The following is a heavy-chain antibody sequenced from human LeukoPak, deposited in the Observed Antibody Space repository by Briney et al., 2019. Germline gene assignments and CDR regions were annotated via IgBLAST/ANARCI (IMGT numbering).Heavy chain of an antibody. CDR3: ARGFGSSGNEKIFDY. CDR1: GFTFSSYW. Sequence: GGSLRLSCAASGFTFSSYWMHWVRQAPGKGLAWVSRINSDGSDTSYADSVKGRFTISRENAKNTLYLQMNSLRAEDTAVYYCARGFGSSGNEKIFDYWGQGTLATVSS. CDR2: INSDGSDT. J-gene: IGHJ4*02. V-gene: IGHV3-74*01. D-gene: IGHD6-19*01.